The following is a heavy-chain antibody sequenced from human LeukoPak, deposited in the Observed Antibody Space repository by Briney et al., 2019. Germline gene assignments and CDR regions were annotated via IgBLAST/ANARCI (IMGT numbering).Heavy chain of an antibody. V-gene: IGHV1-46*01. CDR1: GYTFTGYY. J-gene: IGHJ3*02. D-gene: IGHD1-26*01. CDR2: INPSGGST. CDR3: ARVEWEELSAFDI. Sequence: ASVKVSCKASGYTFTGYYMHWVRQAPGQGLEWMGIINPSGGSTSYAQKFQGRVTMTRDTSTSTVYMELSSLRSEDTAVYYCARVEWEELSAFDIWGQGTMVTVSS.